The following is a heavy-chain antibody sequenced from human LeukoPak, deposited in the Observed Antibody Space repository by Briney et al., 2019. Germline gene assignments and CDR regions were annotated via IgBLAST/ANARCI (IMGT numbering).Heavy chain of an antibody. Sequence: PSETLSLTCTVSRGSISSFYWSWIRQPPGKGLEWIGYIYYSGSTNYNPSLQSRVTISVDTSKNQFSLKLSSVTAADTAVYYCARATYSSGWGTSDYWGQGTLVTVSS. CDR1: RGSISSFY. J-gene: IGHJ4*02. CDR3: ARATYSSGWGTSDY. CDR2: IYYSGST. D-gene: IGHD6-19*01. V-gene: IGHV4-59*01.